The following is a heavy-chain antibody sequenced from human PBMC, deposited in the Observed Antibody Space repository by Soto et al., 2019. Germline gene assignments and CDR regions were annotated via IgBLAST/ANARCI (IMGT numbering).Heavy chain of an antibody. V-gene: IGHV4-31*02. J-gene: IGHJ4*02. CDR3: ARDKDLEPTVWGY. Sequence: QVHLQESGPGLVRPSETLSLSCSVSGDSMATGGHYYKWIRHLPGKGLEWLGYIYYSGATHYSPSRTPRATISIATSKNHFSLRLISETAADTALYFCARDKDLEPTVWGYWGQGIQFTVSS. D-gene: IGHD7-27*01. CDR2: IYYSGAT. CDR1: GDSMATGGHY.